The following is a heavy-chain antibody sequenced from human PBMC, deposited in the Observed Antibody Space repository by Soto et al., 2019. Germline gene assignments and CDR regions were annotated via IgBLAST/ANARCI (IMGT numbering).Heavy chain of an antibody. CDR1: GFTFSSYG. J-gene: IGHJ3*02. CDR2: IWYDGSNK. Sequence: GGSLRLSCAASGFTFSSYGMHWVRQAPGKGLEWVAVIWYDGSNKYYADSVKGRFTISRDNSKNTLYLQMNSLRAEDTAVYYCARGWFGELLEPPDIWGQGTMVTVS. D-gene: IGHD3-10*01. CDR3: ARGWFGELLEPPDI. V-gene: IGHV3-33*01.